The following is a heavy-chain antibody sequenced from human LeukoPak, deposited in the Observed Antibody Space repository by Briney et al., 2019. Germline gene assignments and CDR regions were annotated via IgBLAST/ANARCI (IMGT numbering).Heavy chain of an antibody. Sequence: GGSLRLSCAASGFTVSSNYMSWVRQAPGKGLEWVSIIYSGGNTYYADSVKGRFTISRDNSKNTLYLQMNSLRAEDTAVYYCAKDVSENYYGMDVWGQGTTVTVSS. J-gene: IGHJ6*02. CDR1: GFTVSSNY. D-gene: IGHD5/OR15-5a*01. CDR2: IYSGGNT. V-gene: IGHV3-53*05. CDR3: AKDVSENYYGMDV.